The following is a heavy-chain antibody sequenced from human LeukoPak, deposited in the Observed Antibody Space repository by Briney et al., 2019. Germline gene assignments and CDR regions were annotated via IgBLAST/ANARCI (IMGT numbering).Heavy chain of an antibody. CDR2: IYYSGST. CDR3: ARDSGIAVAGTETNDAFGI. V-gene: IGHV4-39*07. D-gene: IGHD6-19*01. CDR1: GGSLSSGSFY. J-gene: IGHJ3*02. Sequence: SETLSLTCTDSGGSLSSGSFYWGWIRQPPGKRLEWIGSIYYSGSTYYNPSLKSRVTISVDTSKNQFSLKLSSVTAADTAVYYCARDSGIAVAGTETNDAFGIRGQGTMVTVSS.